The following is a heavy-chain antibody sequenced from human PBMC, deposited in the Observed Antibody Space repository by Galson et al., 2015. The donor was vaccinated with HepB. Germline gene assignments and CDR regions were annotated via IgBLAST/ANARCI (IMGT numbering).Heavy chain of an antibody. CDR1: GFTFSSSW. CDR3: VRGHEYSNLYAGY. Sequence: SLRLSCAASGFTFSSSWMHWVRQVPGEGLVWVSRIHSDGSATTYAESVKGRFTISRDNIKNIWYLQMNSLRPEDTAVYYCVRGHEYSNLYAGYWGQGTLVTVSS. CDR2: IHSDGSAT. J-gene: IGHJ4*02. V-gene: IGHV3-74*03. D-gene: IGHD4-11*01.